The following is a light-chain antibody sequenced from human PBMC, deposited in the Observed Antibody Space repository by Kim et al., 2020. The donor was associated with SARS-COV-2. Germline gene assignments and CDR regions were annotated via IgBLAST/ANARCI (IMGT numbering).Light chain of an antibody. J-gene: IGKJ1*01. CDR2: GSS. CDR1: QSVDSDY. V-gene: IGKV3-20*01. CDR3: QQYTSLPWT. Sequence: SPGERATRSCRASQSVDSDYLAWYQQKPGQTPTLLIYGSSIRAIGIPDRFSGSGSGTDFSLTISRLEPEDFAVYYCQQYTSLPWTFGQGTKVDIK.